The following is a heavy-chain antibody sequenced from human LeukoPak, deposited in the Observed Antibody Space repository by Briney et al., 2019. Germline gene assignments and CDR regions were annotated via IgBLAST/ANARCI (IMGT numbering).Heavy chain of an antibody. Sequence: VGSLRLSCTASGLRFSDFWMHSVRQAPGEGHEWVSRIRGDWHDTTYADSVKGRFTISRNNAQNTLYLQMNSLRVEDTAVYYCASDRVLGSGSLDNWGQGTLVTVSS. D-gene: IGHD3-10*01. V-gene: IGHV3-74*01. CDR1: GLRFSDFW. CDR3: ASDRVLGSGSLDN. J-gene: IGHJ4*02. CDR2: IRGDWHDT.